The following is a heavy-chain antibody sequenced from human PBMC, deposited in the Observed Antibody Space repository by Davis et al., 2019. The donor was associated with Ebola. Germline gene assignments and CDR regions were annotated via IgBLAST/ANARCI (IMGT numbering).Heavy chain of an antibody. CDR2: INHSGST. CDR1: GGSFSGYY. V-gene: IGHV4-34*01. J-gene: IGHJ4*02. Sequence: SETLSLTCTVYGGSFSGYYWSWIRQPPGKGLEWIGEINHSGSTNYNPSLKSRVTISVDTSKNQFSLKLSSMTAADTAVYYCAREGGNSYFDYWGQGTLVTVSS. D-gene: IGHD4-23*01. CDR3: AREGGNSYFDY.